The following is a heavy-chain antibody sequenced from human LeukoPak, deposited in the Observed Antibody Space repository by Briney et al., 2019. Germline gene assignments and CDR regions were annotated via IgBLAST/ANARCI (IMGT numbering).Heavy chain of an antibody. D-gene: IGHD3-10*01. CDR3: AKDDAWLKFGE. Sequence: PGGSLRLSCAASGFSFSSNSMNWVRQAPGKGLEWVSYISGSSSTIYYADSVKGRFTISRDNAKNSLYLQMNSLRAEDTAVYYCAKDDAWLKFGEWSQGTLVTVSS. CDR2: ISGSSSTI. V-gene: IGHV3-48*01. J-gene: IGHJ4*02. CDR1: GFSFSSNS.